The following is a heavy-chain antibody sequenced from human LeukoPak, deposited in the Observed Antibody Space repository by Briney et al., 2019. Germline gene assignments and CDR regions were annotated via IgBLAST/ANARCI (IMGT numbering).Heavy chain of an antibody. V-gene: IGHV4-34*01. D-gene: IGHD3-10*01. CDR3: ARRPPSYSDNSGTYYLGGFDY. Sequence: WETLSLTCAVYGGSFSGYYWSWIRPPPGKGLEWIGEINHSGSTHYNPSLKRRVTISVDTSKNQFSLNLNSVTAADTAVYYCARRPPSYSDNSGTYYLGGFDYWGQGTLVTVSS. J-gene: IGHJ4*02. CDR1: GGSFSGYY. CDR2: INHSGST.